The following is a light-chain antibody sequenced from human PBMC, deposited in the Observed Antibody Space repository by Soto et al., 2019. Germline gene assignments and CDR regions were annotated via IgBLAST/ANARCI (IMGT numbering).Light chain of an antibody. CDR1: QAIGNY. J-gene: IGKJ4*01. CDR2: AAS. CDR3: QKHNSAPQLN. Sequence: DIQMTQAPCALSASVGDRVTITFLASQAIGNYLAWYQKKPGRVPKLLIYAASNLQSGVPYRFSGSGSGTDFTLPIRSLQPEDVATSYCQKHNSAPQLNCGGGTKGDIK. V-gene: IGKV1-27*01.